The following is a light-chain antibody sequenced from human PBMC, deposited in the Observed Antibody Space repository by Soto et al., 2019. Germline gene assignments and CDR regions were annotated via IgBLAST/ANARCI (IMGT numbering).Light chain of an antibody. CDR2: GNS. J-gene: IGLJ2*01. Sequence: QSVLTQPPSVSGAPGQRVTISCTGSSSNIGAGFDVHWYQQLPGTAPKLLIYGNSNRPSGVPDRFSGSKSGTSASLAITGLQAEDEADYYCQSYDNRLSVYVIFGGGTKVTVL. V-gene: IGLV1-40*01. CDR3: QSYDNRLSVYVI. CDR1: SSNIGAGFD.